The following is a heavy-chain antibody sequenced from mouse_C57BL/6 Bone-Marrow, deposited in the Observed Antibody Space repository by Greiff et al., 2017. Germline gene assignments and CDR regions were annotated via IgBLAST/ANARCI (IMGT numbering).Heavy chain of an antibody. V-gene: IGHV14-1*01. Sequence: VQLQQSGAELVRPGASVKLSCTASGFNIKDYYMHWVKQRPEQGLEWIGRIDPEDGDTEYAPKFQGKATMTADTSSNTAYLQLSSLTSEDTAVXYCTPFITTVVPFAYWGQGTLVTVSA. CDR3: TPFITTVVPFAY. D-gene: IGHD1-1*01. CDR1: GFNIKDYY. J-gene: IGHJ3*01. CDR2: IDPEDGDT.